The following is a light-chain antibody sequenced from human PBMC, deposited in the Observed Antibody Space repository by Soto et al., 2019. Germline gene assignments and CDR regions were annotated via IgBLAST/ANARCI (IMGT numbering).Light chain of an antibody. CDR2: DAS. V-gene: IGKV1-5*01. Sequence: DIQITQSPSTLSASVGDRVTITCRASQTISSWLAWYQQKPGKPPKLLIYDASSLESGVPSRFSGSGSGTEFTLTISRLQPDDFETYYCQQYNSLEGTFGQGTKVDIK. CDR3: QQYNSLEGT. CDR1: QTISSW. J-gene: IGKJ1*01.